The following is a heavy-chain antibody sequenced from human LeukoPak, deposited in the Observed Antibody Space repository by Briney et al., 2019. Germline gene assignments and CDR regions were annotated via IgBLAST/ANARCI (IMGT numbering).Heavy chain of an antibody. Sequence: SSETLSLTCSVSGYSFTSGHYWGWIRQPPGKGLEWIANIYHTGSAHYNPSLKSRVTISVDTSKNQLSLKLSSVTAADTAVYYCARYCTSTTCILRGFDYWGQGTLVTVSS. D-gene: IGHD2-2*01. V-gene: IGHV4-38-2*01. CDR1: GYSFTSGHY. J-gene: IGHJ4*02. CDR2: IYHTGSA. CDR3: ARYCTSTTCILRGFDY.